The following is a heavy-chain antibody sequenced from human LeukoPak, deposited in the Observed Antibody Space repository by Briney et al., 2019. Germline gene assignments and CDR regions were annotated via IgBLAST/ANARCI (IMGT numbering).Heavy chain of an antibody. CDR1: GGTFSSYA. CDR3: ARDRGGTSGNWFDP. D-gene: IGHD3-16*01. Sequence: GASVKVSCKASGGTFSSYAISWVRQAPGQGLEWMGGIIPIFGTANYAQKFQGRVTITADESTTTAYMELSILISEDTAVYYCARDRGGTSGNWFDPWGQGTMVTVSS. V-gene: IGHV1-69*13. J-gene: IGHJ5*02. CDR2: IIPIFGTA.